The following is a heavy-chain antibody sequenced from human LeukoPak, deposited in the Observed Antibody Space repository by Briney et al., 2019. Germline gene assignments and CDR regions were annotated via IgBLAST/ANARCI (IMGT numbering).Heavy chain of an antibody. D-gene: IGHD1-1*01. V-gene: IGHV3-48*01. CDR1: EFSLRSYS. CDR2: INSGSSTI. J-gene: IGHJ3*02. CDR3: ARVLLERPGIDSFDM. Sequence: GGSLRLSCGASEFSLRSYSMDWVRQAPGKGLEWVSHINSGSSTIYYADSVKGRFTISRDNAGNSLYLHMNSLRAEDTAVYYCARVLLERPGIDSFDMWGQGTMVTVSS.